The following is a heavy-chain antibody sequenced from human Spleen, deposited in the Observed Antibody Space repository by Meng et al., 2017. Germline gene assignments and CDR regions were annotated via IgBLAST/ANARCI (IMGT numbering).Heavy chain of an antibody. V-gene: IGHV1-46*01. CDR2: INPSNGDT. CDR3: ARGCQGGWGDD. J-gene: IGHJ4*02. Sequence: QVQLVQSGAEVEKPGASVKLSCEASGYTLTTHYIHWVRQAPGQGLEWMGLINPSNGDTTFAQNFQGRVTMTRDTSTSTVYIVLNSLTCEKTSMDLCARGCQGGWGDDWARGSLVTVSS. CDR1: GYTLTTHY. D-gene: IGHD3-10*01.